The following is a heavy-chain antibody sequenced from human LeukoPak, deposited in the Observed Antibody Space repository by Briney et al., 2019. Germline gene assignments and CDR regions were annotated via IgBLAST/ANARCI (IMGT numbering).Heavy chain of an antibody. V-gene: IGHV4-61*02. Sequence: SETLSLTRTLSGGSISSGTYYWSWIRPPAGEGLEWIGRIYTSGSTNYNPSLKHRVTISVDTSKNQFSLKLNSVTAADTAVYYCARDYGGNSRKNWYFDLWGRGTLVTVSS. CDR1: GGSISSGTYY. J-gene: IGHJ2*01. CDR3: ARDYGGNSRKNWYFDL. D-gene: IGHD4-23*01. CDR2: IYTSGST.